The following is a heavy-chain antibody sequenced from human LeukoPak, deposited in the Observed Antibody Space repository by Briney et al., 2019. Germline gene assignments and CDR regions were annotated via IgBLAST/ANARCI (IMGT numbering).Heavy chain of an antibody. CDR1: GFTFSSYA. CDR3: AKVTAALEGSNFDY. V-gene: IGHV3-23*01. Sequence: PGGSLRLSCAASGFTFSSYAMSWVRQAPGKGLEWVSAISGSGGSTYYADSVKGQFTISRDNSKNTLYLQMNSLRAEDTAVYYCAKVTAALEGSNFDYWGQGTLVTVSS. J-gene: IGHJ4*02. CDR2: ISGSGGST. D-gene: IGHD6-13*01.